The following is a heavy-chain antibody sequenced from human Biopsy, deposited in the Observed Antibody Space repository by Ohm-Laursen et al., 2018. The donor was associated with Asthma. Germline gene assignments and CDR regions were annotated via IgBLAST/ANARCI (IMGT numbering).Heavy chain of an antibody. CDR3: ARDVVWFREVGGMDV. CDR1: GFTFSDYD. Sequence: SLRLSCAAPGFTFSDYDMHWVRQAPGKGLEWVAVISYDGTNKDYADSVKGRFTFSRDNSQNTLSLQMNSLRPEDTAVYYCARDVVWFREVGGMDVWGQGTTVTVSS. V-gene: IGHV3-30-3*01. D-gene: IGHD3-10*01. J-gene: IGHJ6*02. CDR2: ISYDGTNK.